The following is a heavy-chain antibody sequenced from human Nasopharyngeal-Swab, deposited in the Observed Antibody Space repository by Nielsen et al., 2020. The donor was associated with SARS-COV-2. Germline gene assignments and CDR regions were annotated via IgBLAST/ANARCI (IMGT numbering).Heavy chain of an antibody. V-gene: IGHV5-51*01. D-gene: IGHD2-15*01. CDR2: IYPGDSDT. J-gene: IGHJ3*02. CDR1: GYSLTSYW. Sequence: GASLTIGCKGYGYSLTSYWIVWVRQLPGKGLEWTGIIYPGDSDTRYSPSFQGQVTISADKSITTACLQWSSLKASDTAMYYCARTSGGSEIGAFDIWGQGTMVTVSS. CDR3: ARTSGGSEIGAFDI.